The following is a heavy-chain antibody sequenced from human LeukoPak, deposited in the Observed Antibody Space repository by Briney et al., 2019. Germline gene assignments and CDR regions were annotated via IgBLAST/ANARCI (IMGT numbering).Heavy chain of an antibody. Sequence: GGSLRLSCAASGFTFNNYAMSWVRQAPGKGPEWVSAIGNGGDTKYAVSVKGRFTISRDNSRNTLYLQMNSLRVEDTAIYYCGRDWKLDFWGQGTLVTVSS. D-gene: IGHD1-1*01. CDR2: IGNGGDT. V-gene: IGHV3-23*01. J-gene: IGHJ4*02. CDR3: GRDWKLDF. CDR1: GFTFNNYA.